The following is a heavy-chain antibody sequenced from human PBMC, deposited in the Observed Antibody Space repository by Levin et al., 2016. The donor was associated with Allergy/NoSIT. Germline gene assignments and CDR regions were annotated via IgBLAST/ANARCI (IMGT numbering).Heavy chain of an antibody. J-gene: IGHJ4*02. D-gene: IGHD2-2*01. CDR2: ISSSGGTI. V-gene: IGHV3-11*01. CDR3: ASAPTYPVFEY. Sequence: RQAPGKGLEWVSYISSSGGTIYYSDSVKGRFTVSRDNAKNSLYLQMNSLRAEDTAIYYCASAPTYPVFEYWGQGSLVTVSS.